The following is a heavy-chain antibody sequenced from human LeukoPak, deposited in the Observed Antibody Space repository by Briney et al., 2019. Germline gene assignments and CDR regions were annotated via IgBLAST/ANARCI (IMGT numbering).Heavy chain of an antibody. CDR2: IKQDGSGK. D-gene: IGHD6-19*01. CDR1: GFTFSGYW. CDR3: AGDVGYSSGWYVYYYHGMDV. J-gene: IGHJ6*02. Sequence: GGSLRLSCAASGFTFSGYWMSWVRQAPGKGLEWVANIKQDGSGKYYVDSVKGRFTISRDNAKNSLYLQMNSLRAEDTAVYYCAGDVGYSSGWYVYYYHGMDVWGQGTTVTVSS. V-gene: IGHV3-7*01.